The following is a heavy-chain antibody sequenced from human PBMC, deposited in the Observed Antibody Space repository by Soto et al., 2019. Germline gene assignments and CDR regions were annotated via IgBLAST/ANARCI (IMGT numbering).Heavy chain of an antibody. Sequence: ASVKVSCKASGYTFTSYGISWVRQAPGQGLEWMGWISAYNGNTNYAQKLQGRVTMTTDTSTSTAYMELRSLRSDDTAVYYCARGAEGGSYPYYGMDVWGQGTTVTVSS. D-gene: IGHD1-26*01. CDR1: GYTFTSYG. V-gene: IGHV1-18*01. J-gene: IGHJ6*02. CDR2: ISAYNGNT. CDR3: ARGAEGGSYPYYGMDV.